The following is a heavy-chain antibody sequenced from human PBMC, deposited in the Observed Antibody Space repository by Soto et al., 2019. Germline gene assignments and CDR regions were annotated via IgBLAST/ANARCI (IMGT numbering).Heavy chain of an antibody. V-gene: IGHV3-23*01. J-gene: IGHJ5*02. CDR2: ISGSGGST. Sequence: GGSLRLSCAASGVTFSSYAMSWVRQAPGKGLEWVSAISGSGGSTYYADSVKGRFTISRDNSKNTLYLQMNSLRAEDTAVYYCAKVPTRGYSGYDLPNWFDPWGQGTLVTVSS. CDR1: GVTFSSYA. D-gene: IGHD5-12*01. CDR3: AKVPTRGYSGYDLPNWFDP.